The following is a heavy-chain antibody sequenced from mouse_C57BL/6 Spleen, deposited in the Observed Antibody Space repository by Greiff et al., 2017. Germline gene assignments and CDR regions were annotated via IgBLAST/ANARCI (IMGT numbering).Heavy chain of an antibody. D-gene: IGHD1-1*01. CDR1: GYAFSSSW. CDR3: ARDYYGSSHWYFDV. CDR2: IYPGDGDT. V-gene: IGHV1-82*01. Sequence: QVQLKESGPELVKPGASVKLSCKASGYAFSSSWMNWVKQRPGKGLEWIGRIYPGDGDTNYNGKFKGKATLTADKSYSTAYMQLSSLTSEDSAVYLCARDYYGSSHWYFDVWGTGTTVTVSS. J-gene: IGHJ1*03.